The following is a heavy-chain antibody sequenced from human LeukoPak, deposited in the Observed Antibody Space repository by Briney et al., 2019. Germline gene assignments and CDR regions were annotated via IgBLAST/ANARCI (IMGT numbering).Heavy chain of an antibody. CDR2: IIPIFGTA. CDR3: ARDLGSYGFEYNWFDP. D-gene: IGHD5-18*01. J-gene: IGHJ5*02. Sequence: GASVKASCKASGGTFSSYAISWVRQAPGQGLEWMGGIIPIFGTANYAQKFQGRVTITTDESTSTAYMELSSLRSEDTAVYYCARDLGSYGFEYNWFDPWGQGTLVTVSS. CDR1: GGTFSSYA. V-gene: IGHV1-69*05.